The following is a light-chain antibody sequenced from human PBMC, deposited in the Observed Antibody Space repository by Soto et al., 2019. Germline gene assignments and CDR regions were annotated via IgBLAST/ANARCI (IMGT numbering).Light chain of an antibody. CDR3: QQYGSSPLT. J-gene: IGKJ4*01. Sequence: EIVLTQSPGTLSLSPGERATLSCRASQSVSSSYLAWYQQKPGQAPRLLIYGASSRATGIPDRFSGSGSGKDFILNISRLEPEDFAVYYCQQYGSSPLTFGGGTKVEIK. CDR2: GAS. V-gene: IGKV3-20*01. CDR1: QSVSSSY.